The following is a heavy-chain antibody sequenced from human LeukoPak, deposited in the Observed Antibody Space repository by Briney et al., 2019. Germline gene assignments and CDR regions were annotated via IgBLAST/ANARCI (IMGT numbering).Heavy chain of an antibody. CDR1: GSSISSYY. J-gene: IGHJ6*02. V-gene: IGHV4-59*12. CDR2: IYYSGST. Sequence: KPSETLSLTCTVSGSSISSYYWSWIRQPPGKGLEWIGYIYYSGSTNYNPSLKSRVTISVDTSKNQFSLKLSSVTAADTAVYYCARDTGGMDVWGQGTTVTVSS. CDR3: ARDTGGMDV.